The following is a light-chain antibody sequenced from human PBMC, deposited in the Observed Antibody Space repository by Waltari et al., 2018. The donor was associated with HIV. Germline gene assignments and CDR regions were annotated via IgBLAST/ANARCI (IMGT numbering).Light chain of an antibody. CDR2: EVT. J-gene: IGLJ1*01. CDR1: RSDVWGYNY. CDR3: SSYTSSTTPYV. V-gene: IGLV2-14*01. Sequence: QSALTHPASVSGSPGQSNHLPCTDTRSDVWGYNYLPLYQQHPGKAPKLMIYEVTSRPSGVSNRFSGSKSGDTASLTISGLQAEDEADYYCSSYTSSTTPYVFGAGTKVTVL.